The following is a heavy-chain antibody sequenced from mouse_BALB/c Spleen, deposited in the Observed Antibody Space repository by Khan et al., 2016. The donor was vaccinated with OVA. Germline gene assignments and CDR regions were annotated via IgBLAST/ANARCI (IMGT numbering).Heavy chain of an antibody. CDR3: DREGDNPWFAY. CDR2: IDPYNGDT. V-gene: IGHV14-1*02. CDR1: GFNITDYY. D-gene: IGHD2-13*01. J-gene: IGHJ3*01. Sequence: VQLKQSGTELVRPGALVKFSCKASGFNITDYYIHWVTQRPEQGLEWIGCIDPYNGDTAYDPKFQGKASITADTSSNTAYLQLTRLTSEDTAVYYCDREGDNPWFAYWGQGTLVTVSA.